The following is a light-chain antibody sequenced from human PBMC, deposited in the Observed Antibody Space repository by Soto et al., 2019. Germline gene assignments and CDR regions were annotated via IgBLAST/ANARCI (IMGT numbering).Light chain of an antibody. CDR2: GAS. Sequence: EIVMTQSPATLSVSPGERATLSCRASQSVSSDLAWYQQKPGQAPRLHIFGASTRATAIPPRFSGSGSGTEFTLTISSLQSEDFAVYYCQQYNDWPRTFGQGTRLEIK. V-gene: IGKV3-15*01. CDR1: QSVSSD. CDR3: QQYNDWPRT. J-gene: IGKJ5*01.